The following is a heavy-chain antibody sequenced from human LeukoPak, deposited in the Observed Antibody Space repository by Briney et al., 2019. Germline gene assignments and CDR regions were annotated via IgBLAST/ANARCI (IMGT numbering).Heavy chain of an antibody. Sequence: PGGSLKLSCAASGFTFSNYWMTWVRQAPGKGLEWVANIKHDGSEDYYLDSVKGRFTISRDNAKSSMWLQMNSLRDEDTAVYYCARGGSGSSPLMRGYYYYYYMDVWGKGTTVTISS. V-gene: IGHV3-7*01. CDR3: ARGGSGSSPLMRGYYYYYYMDV. D-gene: IGHD3-10*01. CDR1: GFTFSNYW. CDR2: IKHDGSED. J-gene: IGHJ6*03.